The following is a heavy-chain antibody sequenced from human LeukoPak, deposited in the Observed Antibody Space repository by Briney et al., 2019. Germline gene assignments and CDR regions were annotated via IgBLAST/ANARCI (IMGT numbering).Heavy chain of an antibody. J-gene: IGHJ4*02. Sequence: SETLSLTCAVYGGSFSGYYWSWIRQPPGKGLEWIGYIYYSGSTNYNPSLKSRVTISVDTSKNQFSLKLSSVTAADTAVYYCAREMGRVRYFDWSPIDYWGQGTLVTVSS. CDR2: IYYSGST. CDR3: AREMGRVRYFDWSPIDY. D-gene: IGHD3-9*01. CDR1: GGSFSGYY. V-gene: IGHV4-34*01.